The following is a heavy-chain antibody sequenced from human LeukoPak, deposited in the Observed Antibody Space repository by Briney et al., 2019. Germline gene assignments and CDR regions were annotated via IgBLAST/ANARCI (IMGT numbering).Heavy chain of an antibody. J-gene: IGHJ3*02. D-gene: IGHD2-21*01. Sequence: QPGRSLRLSCAASGFTFDDYAMHWVRHAPGKGLEWVSGISWNSGSIGYADSVKGRFTISRDNAKNSLYLQMNSLRAEDTALYYCAKDIDHSVIDAFDIWGQGTMVTVSS. V-gene: IGHV3-9*01. CDR1: GFTFDDYA. CDR3: AKDIDHSVIDAFDI. CDR2: ISWNSGSI.